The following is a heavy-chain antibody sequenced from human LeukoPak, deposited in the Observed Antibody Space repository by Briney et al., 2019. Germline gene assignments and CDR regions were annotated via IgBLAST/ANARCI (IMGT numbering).Heavy chain of an antibody. D-gene: IGHD4-17*01. CDR3: ASSDYGDYGDY. V-gene: IGHV3-48*03. CDR2: ISSSGSTI. Sequence: GGSLRLSCAASGVTFSSYEMNWVRQAPGKGLEWVSYISSSGSTIYYADSVKGRFTISRDNAKNSLYLQMNSLRAEDTAVYYCASSDYGDYGDYWGQGTLVTVSS. J-gene: IGHJ4*02. CDR1: GVTFSSYE.